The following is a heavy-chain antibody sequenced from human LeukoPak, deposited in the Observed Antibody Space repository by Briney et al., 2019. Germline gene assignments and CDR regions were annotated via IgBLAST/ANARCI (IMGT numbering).Heavy chain of an antibody. V-gene: IGHV1-69*01. J-gene: IGHJ4*02. D-gene: IGHD6-6*01. CDR3: ASSPYHSYSSFMLQGKGSPLFFDY. CDR1: GGTFSSYA. Sequence: ASVKVSCKASGGTFSSYAISWVRQAPGQGLEWMGEIIPIFGTANYAQKFQGRVTITADESTSTAYMELSSLRSEDTAVYYCASSPYHSYSSFMLQGKGSPLFFDYWGQRTLVTVSS. CDR2: IIPIFGTA.